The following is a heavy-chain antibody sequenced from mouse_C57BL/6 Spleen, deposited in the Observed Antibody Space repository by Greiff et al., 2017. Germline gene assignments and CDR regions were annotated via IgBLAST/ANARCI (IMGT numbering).Heavy chain of an antibody. CDR3: ARGYDDSFAY. CDR1: GYTFTSYW. V-gene: IGHV1-52*01. Sequence: QVQLKQPGAELVKPGASVKLSCKASGYTFTSYWMQWVKQRPIQGLEWIGNIDPSDSETHYNPKFKDKATLTVDKSSSTAYMQLSSLTSEDSAVCYCARGYDDSFAYWGQGTLVTVSA. D-gene: IGHD2-3*01. CDR2: IDPSDSET. J-gene: IGHJ3*01.